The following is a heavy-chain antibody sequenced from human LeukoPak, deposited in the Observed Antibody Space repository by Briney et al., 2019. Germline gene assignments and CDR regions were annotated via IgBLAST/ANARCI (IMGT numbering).Heavy chain of an antibody. CDR3: ATDPARFDY. V-gene: IGHV1-24*01. Sequence: ASVKVSCKVSGYTLTELSMHWVRQAPGKGLEWMGLVDPEDGETIYAEKFQGRVTITADTSTDTAYMELSSLRSEDTAVYYCATDPARFDYWGQGTLVTVSS. CDR1: GYTLTELS. J-gene: IGHJ4*02. CDR2: VDPEDGET.